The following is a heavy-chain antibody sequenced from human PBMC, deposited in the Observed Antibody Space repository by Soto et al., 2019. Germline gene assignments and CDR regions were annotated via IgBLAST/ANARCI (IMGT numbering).Heavy chain of an antibody. Sequence: PGESLKISCKASGYSFTTHWIGWVRQMPGKGLEWMGIIYPGDSDTRYSPSFQGQVTISADKSINTAYLQWSSLKASDTAIYYCARHSVHHYFDYWGQGTLVTVSS. CDR2: IYPGDSDT. CDR3: ARHSVHHYFDY. V-gene: IGHV5-51*01. J-gene: IGHJ4*02. CDR1: GYSFTTHW.